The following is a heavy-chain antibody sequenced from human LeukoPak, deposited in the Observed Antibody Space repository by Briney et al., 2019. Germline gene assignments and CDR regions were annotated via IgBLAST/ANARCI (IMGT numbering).Heavy chain of an antibody. CDR3: ARDGYPSNWFDP. Sequence: SVKVSCKASGGTFSSYAISWVRQAPGQGLEWMGGIIPIFGTANYAQKFQGRVTITADESTSTAYMELSGLRSEDTAVYYCARDGYPSNWFDPWGQGTLVTVSS. J-gene: IGHJ5*02. D-gene: IGHD1-1*01. CDR1: GGTFSSYA. V-gene: IGHV1-69*13. CDR2: IIPIFGTA.